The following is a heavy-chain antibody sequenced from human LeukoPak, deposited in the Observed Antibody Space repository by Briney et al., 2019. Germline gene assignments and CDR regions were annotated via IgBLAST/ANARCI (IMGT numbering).Heavy chain of an antibody. CDR2: ISAYNGET. CDR1: GFTFTSYG. J-gene: IGHJ3*02. D-gene: IGHD4-4*01. CDR3: ARIRNYHLQEAVDI. Sequence: GASVQVSCKASGFTFTSYGFSWVRQAPGQGIEWMGWISAYNGETKYAQKFLGRVTMTKDTSTKTVYMELMSLRYDDTAMYYCARIRNYHLQEAVDIWGQGTMVTVSS. V-gene: IGHV1-18*01.